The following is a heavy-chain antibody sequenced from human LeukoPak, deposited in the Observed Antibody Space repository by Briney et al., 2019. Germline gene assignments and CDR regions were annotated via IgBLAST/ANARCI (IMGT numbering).Heavy chain of an antibody. CDR3: ARDLRLLWFGEFPRFDY. CDR2: ISGSGIFI. Sequence: GGSLRLSCAASSFTFSDYTMNWVRQAPGKGLEWVSFISGSGIFIYCADSVQGRFTISRDNAKNSLSLQMNSLRAEDTVVYYCARDLRLLWFGEFPRFDYWGQGTLVTVSS. CDR1: SFTFSDYT. D-gene: IGHD3-10*01. J-gene: IGHJ4*02. V-gene: IGHV3-21*01.